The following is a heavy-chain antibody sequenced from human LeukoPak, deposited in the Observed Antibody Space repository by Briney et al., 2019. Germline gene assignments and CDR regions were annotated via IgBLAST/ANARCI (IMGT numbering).Heavy chain of an antibody. Sequence: PGRSLRLSCAASGFTFTNYAMNWVRQAPGKGLEWVGRVKSKTDGGTTDYAAPVKGRFTISRDDSKNTLFLQMNSLKTEDTAVYYCSTGNDFWSGYYAGGVDYWGQGTLVTVSS. CDR1: GFTFTNYA. J-gene: IGHJ4*02. D-gene: IGHD3-3*01. V-gene: IGHV3-15*01. CDR3: STGNDFWSGYYAGGVDY. CDR2: VKSKTDGGTT.